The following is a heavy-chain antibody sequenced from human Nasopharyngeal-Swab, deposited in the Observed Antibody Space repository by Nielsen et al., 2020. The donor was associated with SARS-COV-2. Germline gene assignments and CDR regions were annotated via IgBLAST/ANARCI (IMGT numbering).Heavy chain of an antibody. CDR1: GGSISSHY. Sequence: SETLSLTCTVSGGSISSHYWSWIRQPPAKGLEWIGCVVSSGSTNYKPSLKSRLTISVDTSKNQFSLKLSSVTAADTAVYYVARDLVGATDYYYYNMDVWGRGTTVTVSS. V-gene: IGHV4-59*11. D-gene: IGHD1-26*01. CDR2: VVSSGST. J-gene: IGHJ6*03. CDR3: ARDLVGATDYYYYNMDV.